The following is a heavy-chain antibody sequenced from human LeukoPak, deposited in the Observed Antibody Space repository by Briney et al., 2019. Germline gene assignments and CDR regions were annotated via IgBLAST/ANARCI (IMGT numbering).Heavy chain of an antibody. D-gene: IGHD2-21*02. CDR2: ISYDGSNK. Sequence: GGSLRLSCAASGFTFSSYGMHWVRQAPGKGLEWVAVISYDGSNKYYADSVKGRFTISRDNSKNTLYLQMNSLRAEDTAVYYCAKDLERRIVVVTANAVDYWGQGTLVTVSS. CDR1: GFTFSSYG. CDR3: AKDLERRIVVVTANAVDY. V-gene: IGHV3-30*18. J-gene: IGHJ4*02.